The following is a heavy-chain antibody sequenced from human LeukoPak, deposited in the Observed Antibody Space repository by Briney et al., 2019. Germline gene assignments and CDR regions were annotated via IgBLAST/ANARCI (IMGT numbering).Heavy chain of an antibody. CDR1: GFTFRSYG. D-gene: IGHD3-10*01. Sequence: PGGSLRLSCAASGFTFRSYGMHWVRQAPGKGLEWVAVISYDGSNKYYGDSVKGRFTISRDNSKNTLYLQMNSLRAEDTAVYYCAKGGNDYYYYGMDVWGQGTTVTVSS. CDR3: AKGGNDYYYYGMDV. V-gene: IGHV3-30*18. CDR2: ISYDGSNK. J-gene: IGHJ6*02.